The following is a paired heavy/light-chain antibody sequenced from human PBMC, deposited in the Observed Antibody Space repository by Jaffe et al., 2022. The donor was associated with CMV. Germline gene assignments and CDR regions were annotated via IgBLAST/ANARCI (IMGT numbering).Light chain of an antibody. Sequence: DIVMTQTPLSLSVTPGQPASISCKSSQSLLHSDGKTYLYWYLQKPGQSPQLLIYEVSNRFSGVPDRFSGSGSGTDFTLKISRVEAEDVGVYYCMQSIQLPPLRWGFTFGPGTKVDIK. J-gene: IGKJ3*01. CDR2: EVS. CDR1: QSLLHSDGKTY. V-gene: IGKV2D-29*02. CDR3: MQSIQLPPLRWGFT.
Heavy chain of an antibody. CDR3: ARDGYCSSTSCYQQYYYYYGMDV. J-gene: IGHJ6*02. V-gene: IGHV1-2*02. CDR2: INPNSGGT. CDR1: GYTFTGYY. D-gene: IGHD2-2*03. Sequence: QVQLVQSGAEVKKPGASVKVSCKASGYTFTGYYMHWVRQAPGQGLEWMGWINPNSGGTNYAQKFQGRVTMTRDTSISTAYMELSRLRSDDTAVYYCARDGYCSSTSCYQQYYYYYGMDVWGQGTTVTVSS.